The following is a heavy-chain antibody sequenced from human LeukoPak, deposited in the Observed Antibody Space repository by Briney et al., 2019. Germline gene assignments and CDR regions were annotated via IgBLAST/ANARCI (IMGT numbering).Heavy chain of an antibody. J-gene: IGHJ6*03. CDR3: ARDVQYQLSWYYYYYMDV. V-gene: IGHV3-30*03. Sequence: GGSLRLSCAASGFTFSSYGMHWVRQAPGKGLEWVAVISYDGSNKYYADSVKGRFTISRDNSKNTLYLQMNSLRAEDTAVYYCARDVQYQLSWYYYYYMDVWGKGTTVTVSS. D-gene: IGHD2-2*01. CDR2: ISYDGSNK. CDR1: GFTFSSYG.